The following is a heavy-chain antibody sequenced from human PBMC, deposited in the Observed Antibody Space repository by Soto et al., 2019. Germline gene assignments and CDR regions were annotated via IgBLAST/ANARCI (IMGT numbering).Heavy chain of an antibody. J-gene: IGHJ4*02. CDR2: ISYDGSNT. CDR1: GFTFSSYA. Sequence: PGGSLRLSCAASGFTFSSYAVHLVRQAPGKGLEWVAVISYDGSNTYYADSVKGRFTISRDNSKSTLYLQMNSLRAEDTAVYYCAKRSLYSSGWSDYWGQGTLVTVSS. CDR3: AKRSLYSSGWSDY. D-gene: IGHD6-19*01. V-gene: IGHV3-30*07.